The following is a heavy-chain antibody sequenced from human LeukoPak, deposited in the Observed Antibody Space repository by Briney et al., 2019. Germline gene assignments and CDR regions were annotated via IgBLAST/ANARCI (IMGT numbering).Heavy chain of an antibody. D-gene: IGHD6-19*01. V-gene: IGHV3-30*04. CDR2: ISYDGSNK. Sequence: GGSLRLSCAASGFTFSSYAMHWVRQAPGKGLEWVAVISYDGSNKYYADSVKGRFTISRDNAKNAVFLQMNSLRVEDSAVYYCARERLAVGGIEGSYYYMDVWGQGTTVTISS. CDR1: GFTFSSYA. CDR3: ARERLAVGGIEGSYYYMDV. J-gene: IGHJ6*03.